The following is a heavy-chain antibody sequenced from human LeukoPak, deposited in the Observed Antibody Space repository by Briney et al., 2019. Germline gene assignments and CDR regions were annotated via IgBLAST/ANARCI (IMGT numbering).Heavy chain of an antibody. CDR3: ARDSWLGATRYYWFDP. J-gene: IGHJ5*02. CDR1: GYTFTGYY. D-gene: IGHD1-26*01. CDR2: IIPIFGTA. Sequence: ASVKVSCKASGYTFTGYYMHWVRQAPGQGLEWMGGIIPIFGTANYAQKFQGRVTITADESTSTAYMELSSLRSEDTAVYYCARDSWLGATRYYWFDPWGQGTLVTVSS. V-gene: IGHV1-69*13.